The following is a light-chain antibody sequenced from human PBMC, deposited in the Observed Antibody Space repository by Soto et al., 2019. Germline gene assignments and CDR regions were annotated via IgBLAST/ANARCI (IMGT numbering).Light chain of an antibody. V-gene: IGKV1-39*01. CDR1: QSINTY. Sequence: DIQMTQSPSSLSASVGDRVTITCRTSQSINTYLNWYQQKPGKAPKLLIYGASSLQSGVPLRFSGSGSGTDFTLTINTLQPEDFATYYCQESYSFLWGTCGQGTKVEIK. J-gene: IGKJ1*01. CDR3: QESYSFLWGT. CDR2: GAS.